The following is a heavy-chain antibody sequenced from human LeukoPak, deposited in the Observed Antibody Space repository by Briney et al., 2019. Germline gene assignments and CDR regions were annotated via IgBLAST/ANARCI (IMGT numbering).Heavy chain of an antibody. V-gene: IGHV1-18*01. CDR1: GYTFTSYG. D-gene: IGHD6-13*01. CDR3: ARLYSSSWYFDY. Sequence: ASVKVSCKASGYTFTSYGISWVRQAPGQGLEWMGWISAYNGNTNYVQKLQGRVTMTTDTSTSTAYMELRSMRSDDTAVYYCARLYSSSWYFDYWGQGTLVTVSS. J-gene: IGHJ4*02. CDR2: ISAYNGNT.